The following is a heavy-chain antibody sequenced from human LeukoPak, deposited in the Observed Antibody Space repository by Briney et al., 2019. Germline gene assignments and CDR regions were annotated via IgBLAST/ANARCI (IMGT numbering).Heavy chain of an antibody. V-gene: IGHV3-21*06. CDR2: ISGSSSYI. CDR3: ARDWRDSSGKFPNDAFDI. J-gene: IGHJ3*02. CDR1: GFTFSHYS. D-gene: IGHD3-22*01. Sequence: GSLRLSCAASGFTFSHYSMNWVRQAPGKGLEWVSSISGSSSYIYYADSVKGRFTISRDNAKNSLYLQMNSLRAEDTAVYYCARDWRDSSGKFPNDAFDIWGQGTMVTVSS.